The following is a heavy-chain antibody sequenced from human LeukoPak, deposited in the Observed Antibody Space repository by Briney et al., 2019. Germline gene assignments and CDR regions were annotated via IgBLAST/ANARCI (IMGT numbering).Heavy chain of an antibody. CDR1: GGTFSSYA. Sequence: GASVKVSCKASGGTFSSYAISWVRQAPGQGLEWMGGIIPIFGTANCAQKFQGRVTITADESTSTAYMELSSLRSEDTAVYYCARDGKHIAVPGVRYPMDVWGQGTTVTVS. CDR3: ARDGKHIAVPGVRYPMDV. V-gene: IGHV1-69*01. D-gene: IGHD6-19*01. CDR2: IIPIFGTA. J-gene: IGHJ6*02.